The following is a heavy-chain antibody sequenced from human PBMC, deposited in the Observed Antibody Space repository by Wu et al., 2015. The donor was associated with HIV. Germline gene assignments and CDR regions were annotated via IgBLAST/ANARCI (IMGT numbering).Heavy chain of an antibody. Sequence: VQSGAEVKKPGASVKVSCKASGYTFTSYGISWVRQAPGQGLEWMGWISAYNGNTNYAQKLQGRVTMTTDTSTSTAYMELRSLRSDDTAVYYCASSYGSGSYYDYYYGMDVWGQGTTVTVSS. CDR3: ASSYGSGSYYDYYYGMDV. D-gene: IGHD3-10*01. CDR2: ISAYNGNT. J-gene: IGHJ6*02. CDR1: GYTFTSYG. V-gene: IGHV1-18*01.